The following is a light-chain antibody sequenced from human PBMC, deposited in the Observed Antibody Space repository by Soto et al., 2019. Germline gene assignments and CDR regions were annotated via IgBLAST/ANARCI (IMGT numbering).Light chain of an antibody. CDR1: QSISGW. CDR3: QQYNSYPT. Sequence: DIQMTQSPSTLSPSVGDRVTITCRASQSISGWLAWYQQKPGKAPELLIYKASNLESGVPSRFSGSESGTEFTLTINSLQPDDVGTYYCQQYNSYPTFGQGTKVEV. V-gene: IGKV1-5*03. CDR2: KAS. J-gene: IGKJ1*01.